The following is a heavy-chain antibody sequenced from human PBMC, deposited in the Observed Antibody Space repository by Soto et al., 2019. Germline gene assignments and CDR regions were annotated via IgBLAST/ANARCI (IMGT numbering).Heavy chain of an antibody. CDR3: AKASTPMRGYFDY. CDR2: ISGSGGST. Sequence: HPGGSLRLSCAASGFTFSSYAMSWVRQAPGKGLEWVSAISGSGGSTYYADSVKGRFTISRDNSKNTLYLQMNSLRAEDTAVYYCAKASTPMRGYFDYWGQGTLVTVSS. J-gene: IGHJ4*02. CDR1: GFTFSSYA. V-gene: IGHV3-23*01. D-gene: IGHD3-22*01.